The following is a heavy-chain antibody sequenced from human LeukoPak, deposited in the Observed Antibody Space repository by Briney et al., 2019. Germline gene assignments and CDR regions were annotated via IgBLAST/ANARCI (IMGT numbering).Heavy chain of an antibody. CDR2: IYYSGST. D-gene: IGHD2-2*01. V-gene: IGHV4-59*08. Sequence: SETLSLTCTVSGGSISSYYWSWIRQPGGKGLEWIGHIYYSGSTNYNPSLKSRVTISVDTSKNQFSLKLSSVTAADTAVYYCARLVVVPAATDASYYYYMDVWGKGTTVTVSS. J-gene: IGHJ6*03. CDR1: GGSISSYY. CDR3: ARLVVVPAATDASYYYYMDV.